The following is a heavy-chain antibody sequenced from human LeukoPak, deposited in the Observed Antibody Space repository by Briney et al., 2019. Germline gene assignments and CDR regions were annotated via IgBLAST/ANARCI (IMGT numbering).Heavy chain of an antibody. CDR3: ARVPIQLWAGMDWYFDL. D-gene: IGHD5-18*01. J-gene: IGHJ2*01. CDR1: GGSFSGYY. V-gene: IGHV4-34*01. CDR2: INHSGST. Sequence: SETLSLTCAVYGGSFSGYYWSWIRQPPGKGLEWIGEINHSGSTNYNPSLKSRVTISVDTSKNQFSLKLSSVTAADTAVYYCARVPIQLWAGMDWYFDLWGRGTLVTVSS.